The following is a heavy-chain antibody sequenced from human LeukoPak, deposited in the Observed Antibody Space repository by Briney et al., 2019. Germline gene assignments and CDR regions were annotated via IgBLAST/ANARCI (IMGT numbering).Heavy chain of an antibody. CDR3: AKGTVLLWFGELLGGPRFDY. CDR2: MKKVGSET. Sequence: PGGSLRPSCAVSGFTPSRYWMSWVRQAPGEGLEWVANMKKVGSETSYVDSVTGRFTISRDNSKNTLYLQMNSLRAEDTGVYYCAKGTVLLWFGELLGGPRFDYGGQGNLVSVSS. V-gene: IGHV3-7*03. CDR1: GFTPSRYW. J-gene: IGHJ4*02. D-gene: IGHD3-10*01.